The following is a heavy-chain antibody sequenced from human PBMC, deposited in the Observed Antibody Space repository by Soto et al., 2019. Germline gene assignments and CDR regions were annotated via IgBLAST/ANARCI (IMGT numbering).Heavy chain of an antibody. CDR3: ARVLKWATPDY. D-gene: IGHD1-26*01. CDR1: GYSFTGYG. V-gene: IGHV1-18*01. Sequence: QVQLVQSGAEVKKPGASVNISCKASGYSFTGYGISWVRQAPGQGLEWMGWISGYNGHIDYAQKFQGRVSMTTDTSTNTAYMEMRSLRSDDTAKYYGARVLKWATPDYGGQGFLVNVSS. CDR2: ISGYNGHI. J-gene: IGHJ4*02.